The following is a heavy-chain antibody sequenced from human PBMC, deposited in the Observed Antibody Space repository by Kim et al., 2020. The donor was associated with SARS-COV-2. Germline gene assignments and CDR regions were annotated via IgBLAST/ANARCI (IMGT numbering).Heavy chain of an antibody. J-gene: IGHJ4*02. D-gene: IGHD6-19*01. CDR2: IYPDGKT. Sequence: GGSLRLSCAASGFTVSNNYMSWVRQAPGKGLEWVSIIYPDGKTFYADSVKGRFTISRDNSENTLYLQMNSLRVEDTAVYYCAREGSSSVWCYLDYWGQGILVAVPS. CDR1: GFTVSNNY. CDR3: AREGSSSVWCYLDY. V-gene: IGHV3-53*01.